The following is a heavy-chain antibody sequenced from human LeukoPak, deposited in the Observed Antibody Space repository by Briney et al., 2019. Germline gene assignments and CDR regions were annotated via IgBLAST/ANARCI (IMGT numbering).Heavy chain of an antibody. V-gene: IGHV4-59*12. D-gene: IGHD1-26*01. Sequence: PSETLSLTCTVSGGSISSYYWSWIRQPPGKGLEWIGYIYYSGSTNYNPSLKSRVTISVDTSKNQFSLKLSSVTAADTAVYYCAREYYAFDWFDPWGQGTLVTVSS. CDR3: AREYYAFDWFDP. CDR2: IYYSGST. CDR1: GGSISSYY. J-gene: IGHJ5*02.